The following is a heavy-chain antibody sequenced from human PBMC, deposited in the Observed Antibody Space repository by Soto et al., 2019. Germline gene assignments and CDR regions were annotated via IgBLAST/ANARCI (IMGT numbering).Heavy chain of an antibody. CDR3: AAGLGGYISGLVRH. CDR2: IIPMFGVA. J-gene: IGHJ4*02. D-gene: IGHD3-16*01. V-gene: IGHV1-69*13. CDR1: GGTFSNFA. Sequence: SVKVSFKASGGTFSNFAISWVRQAPGQGLEWMGGIIPMFGVANYTQKFQGRVTITADESTNTAYMELNSLKSEDTAVYYCAAGLGGYISGLVRHWGQGTLVTVSS.